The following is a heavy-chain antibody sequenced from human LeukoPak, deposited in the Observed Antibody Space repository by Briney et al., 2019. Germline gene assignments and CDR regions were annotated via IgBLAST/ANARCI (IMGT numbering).Heavy chain of an antibody. CDR3: ARDRRADYGRNDDAFDI. CDR1: GFTFYNYD. Sequence: GGSLRLSCAASGFTFYNYDTHWVRQAPGKGLEWVSHIGTGTDTHYSGSVRGRFTISRENAKNSLYLHMNSLRAGDTAVYYCARDRRADYGRNDDAFDIWGQGTMVTV. CDR2: IGTGTDT. D-gene: IGHD4-23*01. J-gene: IGHJ3*02. V-gene: IGHV3-13*01.